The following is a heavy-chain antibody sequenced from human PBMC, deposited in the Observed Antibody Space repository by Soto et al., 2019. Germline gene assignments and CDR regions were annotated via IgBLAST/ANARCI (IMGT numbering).Heavy chain of an antibody. CDR3: AKDPSVRITMIVVPGI. Sequence: GGSLRLSCAASGFTFSSYAMSWVRQAPGKGLEWVSAISGSGGSTYYADSVKGRFTISRDNSKNTLYLQMNSLRAEDTAVYYCAKDPSVRITMIVVPGIWGQGTLVTVSS. CDR2: ISGSGGST. D-gene: IGHD3-22*01. CDR1: GFTFSSYA. J-gene: IGHJ4*02. V-gene: IGHV3-23*01.